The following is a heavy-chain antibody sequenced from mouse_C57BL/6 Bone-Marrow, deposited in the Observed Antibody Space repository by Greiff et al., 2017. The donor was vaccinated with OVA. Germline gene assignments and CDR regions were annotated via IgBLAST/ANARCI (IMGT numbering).Heavy chain of an antibody. CDR2: IDPENGDP. CDR1: GFNIKDDY. V-gene: IGHV14-4*01. D-gene: IGHD1-1*01. Sequence: VQLKESGAELVRPGASVKLSCTASGFNIKDDYMHWVKQRPEQGLEWIGWIDPENGDPEYASKFQGKATITADTASNTAYLQRSSLTSEDTAVYYGTTFYGSSYWYFDVWGTGTTVTVSS. CDR3: TTFYGSSYWYFDV. J-gene: IGHJ1*03.